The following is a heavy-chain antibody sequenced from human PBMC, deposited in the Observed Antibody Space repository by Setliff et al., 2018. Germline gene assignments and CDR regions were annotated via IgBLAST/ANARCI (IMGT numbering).Heavy chain of an antibody. V-gene: IGHV4-4*02. Sequence: SETLSLTCAVSGDSISSGNWWSWVRQPPEKGLEWIGEINHSGNTNYNPSLKSRVTIFVDTSKNQFSLNLNSVTAADTGVYYCASCRYQVPYDYWGQGTLVTVSS. CDR3: ASCRYQVPYDY. CDR1: GDSISSGNW. J-gene: IGHJ4*02. D-gene: IGHD2-2*01. CDR2: INHSGNT.